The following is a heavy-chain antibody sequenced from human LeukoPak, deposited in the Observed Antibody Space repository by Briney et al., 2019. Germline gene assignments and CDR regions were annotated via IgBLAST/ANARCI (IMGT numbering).Heavy chain of an antibody. CDR3: ARGEGNVDTGPSDY. J-gene: IGHJ4*02. V-gene: IGHV3-48*04. D-gene: IGHD5-18*01. Sequence: GGSLRLSCAASGFTFSSYSMNWVRQAPGKGLEWVSYISSSSSTIYYADSVKGRFTISRDNAKNSLYLQMNSLRAEDTAVYYCARGEGNVDTGPSDYWGQGTLVTVSS. CDR2: ISSSSSTI. CDR1: GFTFSSYS.